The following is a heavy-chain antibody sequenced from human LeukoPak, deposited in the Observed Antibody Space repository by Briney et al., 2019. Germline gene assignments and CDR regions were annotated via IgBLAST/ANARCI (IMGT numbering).Heavy chain of an antibody. D-gene: IGHD3-3*01. Sequence: PGGSLRLSCAASGFTFSSYAMSWVRQAPGKGLEWVSAISGSGGSTYYADSVKGRFTISRDNSKNTLYLQMNSLRAEDTAVYYCARMRFLESTDSMDVWGQGTTVTVSS. CDR3: ARMRFLESTDSMDV. J-gene: IGHJ6*02. CDR1: GFTFSSYA. CDR2: ISGSGGST. V-gene: IGHV3-23*01.